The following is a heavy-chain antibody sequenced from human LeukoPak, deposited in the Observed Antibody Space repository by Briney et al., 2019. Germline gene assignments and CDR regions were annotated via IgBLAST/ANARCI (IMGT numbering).Heavy chain of an antibody. D-gene: IGHD1-26*01. Sequence: GGSLRLSCTASGFTFGDYAMSWVRQAPGKGLEWVGFIRSKAYGGTTEYAASVKGRFTISGDASRNSLYLQMNSLKTEDTAVYYCAREDAGSPWVAFDIWGQGTMVTVSS. CDR1: GFTFGDYA. J-gene: IGHJ3*02. CDR3: AREDAGSPWVAFDI. CDR2: IRSKAYGGTT. V-gene: IGHV3-49*04.